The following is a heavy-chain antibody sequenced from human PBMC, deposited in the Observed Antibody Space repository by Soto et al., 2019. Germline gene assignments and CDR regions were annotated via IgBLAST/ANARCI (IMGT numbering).Heavy chain of an antibody. CDR3: ATDKLTCLFDY. CDR1: GGSFSGYY. CDR2: INHSGST. V-gene: IGHV4-34*01. D-gene: IGHD1-1*01. J-gene: IGHJ4*02. Sequence: QVQLQQWGAGLLKPSETLSLTCAVYGGSFSGYYWTWIRQPPGTGLEWIGEINHSGSTNYNPYLKMRVTMLADTSQYLFALKLSSVSTEDPPVFCSATDKLTCLFDYCGQGTLVTVSS.